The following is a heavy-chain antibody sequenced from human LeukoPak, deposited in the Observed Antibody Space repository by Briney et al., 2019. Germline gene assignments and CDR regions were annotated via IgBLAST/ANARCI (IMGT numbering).Heavy chain of an antibody. CDR1: GGTFSSYA. V-gene: IGHV1-69*13. CDR3: ARDDGRYFDGLGHDAFDI. CDR2: IIPIFGTA. Sequence: SVKVSCKASGGTFSSYAISWVRQAPGQGLEWMGGIIPIFGTANYAQKFQGRVTITADESTSTAYMELSSLRSEDTAVYYCARDDGRYFDGLGHDAFDIWGQETLVTVSS. J-gene: IGHJ3*02. D-gene: IGHD3-9*01.